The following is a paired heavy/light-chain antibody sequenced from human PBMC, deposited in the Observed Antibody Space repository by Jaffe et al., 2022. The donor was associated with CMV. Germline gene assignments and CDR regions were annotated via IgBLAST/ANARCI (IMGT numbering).Light chain of an antibody. CDR1: QSVSSY. CDR2: DAS. Sequence: EIVLTQSPATLSLSPGERATLSCRASQSVSSYLAWYQQKPGQAPRLLIYDASNRATGIPARFSGSGSGTDFTLTISSLEPEDFAVYYCQQRSNWPTLTFGGGTKVEIK. V-gene: IGKV3-11*01. CDR3: QQRSNWPTLT. J-gene: IGKJ4*01.
Heavy chain of an antibody. CDR2: INHSGST. V-gene: IGHV4-34*01. CDR1: GGSFSGYY. D-gene: IGHD1-26*01. Sequence: QVQLQQWGAGLLKPSETLSLTCAVYGGSFSGYYWSWIRQPPGKGLEWIGEINHSGSTNYNPSLKSRVTISVDTSKNQFSLKLSSVTAADTAVYYCARGRSNIVGATRGYYFDYWGQGTLVTVSS. J-gene: IGHJ4*02. CDR3: ARGRSNIVGATRGYYFDY.